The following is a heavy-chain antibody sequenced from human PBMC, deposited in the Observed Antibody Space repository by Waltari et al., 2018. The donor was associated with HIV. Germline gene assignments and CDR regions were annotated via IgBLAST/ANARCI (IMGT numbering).Heavy chain of an antibody. Sequence: QITLKESGPTLVKPTQTLPLTCTFSGFSLSTSGVGVGWIRQPPGKALEWLALISWNDDKRYSPSLKSRLTITKDTSKNQVVLTMTNMDPVDTATYYCARHYYDSSGPLGGWFDPWGQGTLVTVSS. CDR1: GFSLSTSGVG. D-gene: IGHD3-22*01. CDR3: ARHYYDSSGPLGGWFDP. V-gene: IGHV2-5*01. J-gene: IGHJ5*02. CDR2: ISWNDDK.